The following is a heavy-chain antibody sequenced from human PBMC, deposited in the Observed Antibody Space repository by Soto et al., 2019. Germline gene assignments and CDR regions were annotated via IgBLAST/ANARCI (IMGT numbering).Heavy chain of an antibody. CDR3: ARVGNNGWPLEYDY. D-gene: IGHD2-8*01. CDR1: GYTFTTYG. J-gene: IGHJ4*02. V-gene: IGHV1-18*04. Sequence: QPQLVQSGAEVRKPGASVHVSCKASGYTFTTYGISWVRQAPGQGLEWMGWIGGYNGDSHNAQKFQGRLTMTRDTSTKTAYMELRSLRYDDTAVYYCARVGNNGWPLEYDYGGQGTLVTVSS. CDR2: IGGYNGDS.